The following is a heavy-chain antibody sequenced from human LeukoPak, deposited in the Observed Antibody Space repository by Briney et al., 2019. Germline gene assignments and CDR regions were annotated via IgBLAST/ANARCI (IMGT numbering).Heavy chain of an antibody. Sequence: HPGGSLRLSCAASGFTFSSYGMHWVRQAPGKGLEWVAVIWYDGSNKYYADSVKGRFTISRDNSKNTLYLQMNSLRAEDTAVYYCASDYVWGSYRSDYWGQGTLVTVSS. V-gene: IGHV3-33*01. CDR1: GFTFSSYG. CDR3: ASDYVWGSYRSDY. D-gene: IGHD3-16*02. CDR2: IWYDGSNK. J-gene: IGHJ4*02.